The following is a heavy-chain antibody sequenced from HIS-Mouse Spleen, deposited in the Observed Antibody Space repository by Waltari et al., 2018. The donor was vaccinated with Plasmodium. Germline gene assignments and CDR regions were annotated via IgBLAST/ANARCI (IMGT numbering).Heavy chain of an antibody. CDR2: IKQDGSEK. J-gene: IGHJ2*01. Sequence: EVQLVESGGGLVQPGGSLRLSLAAFGFTFSSLWMSGCRQAPGKGLEWVANIKQDGSEKYYVDSVKGRFTISRDNAKNSLYLQMNSLRAEDTAVYYCASSWYWYFDLWGRGTLVTVSS. CDR3: ASSWYWYFDL. V-gene: IGHV3-7*01. CDR1: GFTFSSLW. D-gene: IGHD6-13*01.